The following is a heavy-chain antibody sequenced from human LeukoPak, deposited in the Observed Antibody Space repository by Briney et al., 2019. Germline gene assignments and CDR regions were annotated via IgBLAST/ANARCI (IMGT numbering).Heavy chain of an antibody. CDR1: GGTFSSYA. J-gene: IGHJ6*02. D-gene: IGHD3-9*01. Sequence: ASVKVSCKASGGTFSSYAISWVRQAPGQGLEWMGGIIPIFGTANYAQKFQGRVTITADESTNTAYMELSSLRSEDTAVYYCARPPDYDILTGSYYYYYGMDVWGQGTTVTVSS. V-gene: IGHV1-69*13. CDR2: IIPIFGTA. CDR3: ARPPDYDILTGSYYYYYGMDV.